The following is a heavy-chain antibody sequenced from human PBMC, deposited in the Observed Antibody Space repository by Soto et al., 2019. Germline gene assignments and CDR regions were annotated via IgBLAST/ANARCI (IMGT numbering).Heavy chain of an antibody. CDR3: ARGRDYSKRYWFDP. V-gene: IGHV4-34*01. J-gene: IGHJ5*02. D-gene: IGHD4-4*01. CDR2: INHSGST. Sequence: QVQLQQWGAGLLKPSETLSLTCAVYGGSFSGYYWSWIRQPPGKGLEWMGEINHSGSTSYNPSLKSRITISVDTSKIRFSVKLSSVTAADTAVYYCARGRDYSKRYWFDPWGQGSLVTDST. CDR1: GGSFSGYY.